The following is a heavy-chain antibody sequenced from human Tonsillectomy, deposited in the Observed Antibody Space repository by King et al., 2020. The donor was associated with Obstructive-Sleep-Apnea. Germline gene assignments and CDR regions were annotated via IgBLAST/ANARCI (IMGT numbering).Heavy chain of an antibody. CDR1: GFIFSDYY. CDR3: AREPAAIYAVDY. J-gene: IGHJ4*02. Sequence: HVQLVESGGGLVKPGGSLRLSCAGSGFIFSDYYMSWIRQAPGKGLEWVSYISSSSSFTNNADSVKGRFIISRDNAKNSLYLQMNSLRAEDTAVYYCAREPAAIYAVDYWGQGTLVTVSS. CDR2: ISSSSSFT. D-gene: IGHD2-2*01. V-gene: IGHV3-11*06.